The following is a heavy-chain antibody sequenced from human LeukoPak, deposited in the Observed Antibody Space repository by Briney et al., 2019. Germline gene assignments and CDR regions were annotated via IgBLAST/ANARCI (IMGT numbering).Heavy chain of an antibody. V-gene: IGHV4-39*07. CDR2: IYYSGST. CDR1: GGSIGSSSYY. D-gene: IGHD1-26*01. CDR3: ARGLSGSYSGVPFDY. J-gene: IGHJ4*02. Sequence: SETLSLTCTVSGGSIGSSSYYWGWIRQPPGKGLEWIGTIYYSGSTYYNPSLKSRVTISLDTSKNQFSLKLNSVAAADTAVYYCARGLSGSYSGVPFDYWGQGTLVTVSS.